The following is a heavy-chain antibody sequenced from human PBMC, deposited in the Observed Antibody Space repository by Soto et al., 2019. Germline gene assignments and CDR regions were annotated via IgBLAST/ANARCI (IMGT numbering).Heavy chain of an antibody. CDR2: INHSGST. CDR1: GGSFSGYY. D-gene: IGHD3-10*01. J-gene: IGHJ5*02. V-gene: IGHV4-34*01. Sequence: SETLSLTCAVYGGSFSGYYWSWIRQPPGTGLEWIGEINHSGSTNYNPSLKSRVTISVDTSKNQFSLKLSSVTAADTAVYYCARGCYPYYYGSGSYYRDWFDPWGQGTLVTVAS. CDR3: ARGCYPYYYGSGSYYRDWFDP.